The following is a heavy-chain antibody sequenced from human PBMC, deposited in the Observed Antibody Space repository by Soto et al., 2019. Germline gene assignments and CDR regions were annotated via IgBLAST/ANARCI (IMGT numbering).Heavy chain of an antibody. V-gene: IGHV4-59*08. Sequence: PSETLSLTCTVSGGSISSYYWSWIRQPPGKGLEWIGYIYYSGSTNYNPSLKSRVTISVDTSKNQFSLKLSSVTAADTAVYYCARLIGGRYFDWLLFDYWGQGTLVTVSS. CDR1: GGSISSYY. CDR3: ARLIGGRYFDWLLFDY. J-gene: IGHJ4*02. CDR2: IYYSGST. D-gene: IGHD3-9*01.